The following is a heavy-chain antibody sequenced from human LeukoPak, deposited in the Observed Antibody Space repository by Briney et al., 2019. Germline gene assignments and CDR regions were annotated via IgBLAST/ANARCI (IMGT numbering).Heavy chain of an antibody. CDR1: GGSISSYY. CDR2: IYYSGST. D-gene: IGHD4-17*01. Sequence: SETLSLTCTVSGGSISSYYWSWIRQPPGKGLEWIGYIYYSGSTNYNPSLKSRVTISVDTSKNQFSLKLSSVTAADTAVYYCARVRYYFDYWGQGTLVTVSS. V-gene: IGHV4-59*12. J-gene: IGHJ4*02. CDR3: ARVRYYFDY.